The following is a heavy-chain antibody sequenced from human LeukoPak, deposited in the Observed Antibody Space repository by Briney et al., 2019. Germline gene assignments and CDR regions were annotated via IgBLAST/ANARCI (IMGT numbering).Heavy chain of an antibody. D-gene: IGHD3/OR15-3a*01. CDR3: ARVPHYYFGYGYFDT. CDR2: IDQSGTT. J-gene: IGHJ4*02. Sequence: SETLSLTCVVNGGSFSGYYWSWIRQPPGKGLEWIGEIDQSGTTNYNPSLKSRVTISIDTSKKQFSLTLTSMTAADTAVYYCARVPHYYFGYGYFDTWGQGTRVTVSS. CDR1: GGSFSGYY. V-gene: IGHV4-34*01.